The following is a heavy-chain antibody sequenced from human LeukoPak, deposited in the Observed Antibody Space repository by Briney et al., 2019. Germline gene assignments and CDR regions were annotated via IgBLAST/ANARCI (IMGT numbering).Heavy chain of an antibody. D-gene: IGHD3-10*01. CDR2: IYYSGST. J-gene: IGHJ5*02. CDR3: ARRGSGSYYHNWFDR. Sequence: ASETLSLTCSVSGGSISSYYWSWIRPPPGKGREWVGYIYYSGSTNDNPSLKSQVTISVNTSKNQFSLKLSSVPAADTAVYYCARRGSGSYYHNWFDRWGQGTLVTVSS. V-gene: IGHV4-59*08. CDR1: GGSISSYY.